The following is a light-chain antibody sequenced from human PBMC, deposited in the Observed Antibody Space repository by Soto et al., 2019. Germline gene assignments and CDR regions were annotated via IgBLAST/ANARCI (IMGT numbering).Light chain of an antibody. CDR3: QQYSTYTPRT. CDR1: QSISIW. J-gene: IGKJ1*01. CDR2: KAS. Sequence: DIQMTQSPSTMSASVGDRATITCRASQSISIWLAWYQQKPGKAPKILIYKASSLESGVPSRFSGSGSGTEFTLTISSLQPDDFATYYCQQYSTYTPRTFGQGTKVDIK. V-gene: IGKV1-5*03.